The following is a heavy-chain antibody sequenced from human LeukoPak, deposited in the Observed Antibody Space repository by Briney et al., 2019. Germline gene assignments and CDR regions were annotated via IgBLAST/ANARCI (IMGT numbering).Heavy chain of an antibody. CDR3: AKLIAAADLDY. Sequence: GGSLRLSCEASGFTFSNHAMTWVRQAPGKGLEWVSGISGSGATTYYADSVEGRFTISRDNSKNTLYLQMNSLRAEDTAVYYCAKLIAAADLDYWGQGTLVTVSS. CDR1: GFTFSNHA. CDR2: ISGSGATT. J-gene: IGHJ4*02. V-gene: IGHV3-23*01. D-gene: IGHD6-13*01.